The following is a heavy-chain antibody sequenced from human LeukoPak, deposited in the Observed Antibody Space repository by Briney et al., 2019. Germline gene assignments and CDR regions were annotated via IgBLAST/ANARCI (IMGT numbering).Heavy chain of an antibody. D-gene: IGHD2-2*01. J-gene: IGHJ3*02. CDR3: ARSSHWSYLAFDI. CDR2: INPNSGAT. V-gene: IGHV1-2*02. CDR1: GYTFTGYY. Sequence: ASVKVSCKASGYTFTGYYMHWVRQAPGQGLEWMGWINPNSGATNYAQKFQGRVTMTRDTSISTAYMELSGLRSDDTAVYYCARSSHWSYLAFDIWGQGTMLTVSS.